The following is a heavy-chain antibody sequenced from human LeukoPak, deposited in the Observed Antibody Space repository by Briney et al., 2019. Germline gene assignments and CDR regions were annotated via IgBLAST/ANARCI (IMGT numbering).Heavy chain of an antibody. CDR2: IYHSGNT. D-gene: IGHD5-18*01. CDR1: GGSISSSNW. J-gene: IGHJ6*03. CDR3: ARTTEGGYTYGYFYYYMDV. Sequence: PSGTLSLTCAVSGGSISSSNWWSWVRQPPGKGLEWIGEIYHSGNTNYNPSLKSRVTILEDKSKNQFSLKLSSVTAADTAVYYCARTTEGGYTYGYFYYYMDVWGKGTTVTVSS. V-gene: IGHV4-4*02.